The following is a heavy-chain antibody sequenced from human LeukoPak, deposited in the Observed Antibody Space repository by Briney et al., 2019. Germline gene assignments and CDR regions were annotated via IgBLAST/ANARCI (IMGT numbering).Heavy chain of an antibody. CDR1: GGSISSGGYY. D-gene: IGHD4-17*01. J-gene: IGHJ5*02. V-gene: IGHV4-31*03. Sequence: SQTLSLTCTVSGGSISSGGYYWSWIRQHPGKGLEWIGYIYYSGSTYYNPSLKSRVTISVDTSKNQLSLKLSSVTAADTAVYYCARDYGDPRGWFDPWGQGTLVTVSS. CDR3: ARDYGDPRGWFDP. CDR2: IYYSGST.